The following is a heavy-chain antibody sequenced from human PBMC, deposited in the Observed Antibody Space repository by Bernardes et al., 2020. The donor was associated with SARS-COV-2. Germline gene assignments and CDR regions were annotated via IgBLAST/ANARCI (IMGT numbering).Heavy chain of an antibody. CDR2: SGTSGGT. V-gene: IGHV3-23*01. J-gene: IGHJ4*02. CDR3: AKSNRQFDY. Sequence: GGSLRLSRAASGFTFSSNAMTWVRQPPGKGLEWVSTSGTSGGTYYADSVKGRFTISRDNSKNTLYLQMNSLRAEDTAVYYFAKSNRQFDYYGQGTLVTVSS. CDR1: GFTFSSNA.